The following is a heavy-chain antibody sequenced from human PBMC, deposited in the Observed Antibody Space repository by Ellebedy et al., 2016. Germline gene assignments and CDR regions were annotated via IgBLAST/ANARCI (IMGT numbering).Heavy chain of an antibody. J-gene: IGHJ4*02. CDR3: ARHPTHYYDFWSGYLYYFDY. CDR1: GYSISSGYY. CDR2: IYYSGST. Sequence: SETLSLXCTVSGYSISSGYYWGWIRQPPGKGLEWIGSIYYSGSTYYNPSLKSRVTISVDTSKNQFSLKLSSVTAADTAVYYCARHPTHYYDFWSGYLYYFDYWGQGTLVTVSS. D-gene: IGHD3-3*01. V-gene: IGHV4-38-2*02.